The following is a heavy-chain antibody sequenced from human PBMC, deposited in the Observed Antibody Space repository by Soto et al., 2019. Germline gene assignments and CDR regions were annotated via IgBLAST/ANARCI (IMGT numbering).Heavy chain of an antibody. V-gene: IGHV3-7*04. CDR2: IKEDGSEK. CDR1: GFSFSSYW. CDR3: ARAHHLTAIFY. D-gene: IGHD2-21*02. Sequence: EVQLVESGGGLVQPGGSLRLSCAASGFSFSSYWMSWVRQAPGKGLEWVANIKEDGSEKYYVDSVKGRFTISRDNAKNSLYLQMNSLRAEDTAVYYCARAHHLTAIFYWGQGTLVTVSS. J-gene: IGHJ4*02.